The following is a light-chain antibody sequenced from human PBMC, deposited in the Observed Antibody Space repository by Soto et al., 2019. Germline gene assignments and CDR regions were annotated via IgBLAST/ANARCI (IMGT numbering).Light chain of an antibody. CDR2: EVR. CDR1: MRDVGAYNL. V-gene: IGLV2-14*01. J-gene: IGLJ3*02. CDR3: SAYTARSTLV. Sequence: QSVLTQPASVSGSAGQSITISCSGTMRDVGAYNLVSWYQQHPGTAPKLIIYEVRNRPSCISSRFSGSRSGNTASLPISGLQSEDEGDYYCSAYTARSTLVFGGGTKVTVL.